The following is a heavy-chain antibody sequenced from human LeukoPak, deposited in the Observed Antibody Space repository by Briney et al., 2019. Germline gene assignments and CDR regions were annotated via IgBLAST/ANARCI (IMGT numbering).Heavy chain of an antibody. CDR3: AREVITIFGVVTGLDY. CDR1: GGSISSGDYY. V-gene: IGHV4-30-4*08. Sequence: SQTLSLTCTVSGGSISSGDYYWSWIRQPPGKGLEWIGYIYYSGSTYYNPSLKSRVTISVDTSKNRFSLKLSSVTAADTAVYYCAREVITIFGVVTGLDYWGQGTQVTVSS. D-gene: IGHD3-3*01. CDR2: IYYSGST. J-gene: IGHJ4*02.